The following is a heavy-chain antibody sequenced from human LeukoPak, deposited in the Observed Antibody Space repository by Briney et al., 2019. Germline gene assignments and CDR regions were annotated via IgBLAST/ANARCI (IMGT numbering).Heavy chain of an antibody. J-gene: IGHJ4*02. CDR1: GFTFNTYS. V-gene: IGHV3-48*01. Sequence: GGSLRLSCAASGFTFNTYSMNWVRQAPGQGLEWVSYITSSSSTMFYAGSVRGRFTISRDNAKNSLYLQMNSLRAEDTAVYYCARDYSGWSRDYWGQGTLVTVSS. CDR2: ITSSSSTM. D-gene: IGHD2-15*01. CDR3: ARDYSGWSRDY.